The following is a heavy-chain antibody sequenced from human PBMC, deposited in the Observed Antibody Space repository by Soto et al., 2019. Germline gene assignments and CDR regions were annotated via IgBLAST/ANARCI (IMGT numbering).Heavy chain of an antibody. J-gene: IGHJ4*02. V-gene: IGHV3-73*02. D-gene: IGHD6-19*01. CDR2: IGRKANNYAT. CDR1: GFIFSGSA. Sequence: EVHLVQSGGGLVQPGGSLKLSCAASGFIFSGSAMHWVRQASGKGLEWVGRIGRKANNYATEYAASVEGRFTISRDESKTTTFLLMNSLKREDTAVYLCFRQRLVVSPLDHWGQGTVVTVSS. CDR3: FRQRLVVSPLDH.